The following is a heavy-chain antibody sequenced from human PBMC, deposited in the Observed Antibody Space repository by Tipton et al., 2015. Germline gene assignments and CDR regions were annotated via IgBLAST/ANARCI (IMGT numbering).Heavy chain of an antibody. D-gene: IGHD2-2*01. V-gene: IGHV4-61*01. CDR3: ARLVGYYFDY. Sequence: TLSLTCTVSGASLNSYTYYWSWIRQSPGKGLEWIGYIYYTGSTNYNPSLDSRVTISIDTFRNQFSLKLSSVTAADTAVYYCARLVGYYFDYWGQGTLVTVSS. CDR1: GASLNSYTYY. J-gene: IGHJ4*02. CDR2: IYYTGST.